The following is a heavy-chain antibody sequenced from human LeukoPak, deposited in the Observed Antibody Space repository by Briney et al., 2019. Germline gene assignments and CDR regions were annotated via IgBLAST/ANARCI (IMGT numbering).Heavy chain of an antibody. D-gene: IGHD5-12*01. CDR1: GGSFSGYY. J-gene: IGHJ4*02. Sequence: SETLSLTCAVYGGSFSGYYWSWIRQPPGKGLEWIGEINHSGSTNYSPSLKSRVTISVDTSKNQFSLKLSSVTAADTAVYYCARLKDGYHDYWGQGTLVTVSS. CDR3: ARLKDGYHDY. CDR2: INHSGST. V-gene: IGHV4-34*01.